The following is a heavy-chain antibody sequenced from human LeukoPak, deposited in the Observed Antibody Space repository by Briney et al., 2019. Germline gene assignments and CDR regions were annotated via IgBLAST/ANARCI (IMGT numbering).Heavy chain of an antibody. CDR1: GFTFSSYG. Sequence: QPGGSLRLSCAASGFTFSSYGMHWVRQAPGKGLEWVAFIRHDGSNKYYVDSVKGRFTISRDNSKNTLYLQMNSLRVEDTAVYYCAKDARITIFGVVFPPPDVWGKGTTVTVSP. J-gene: IGHJ6*04. CDR3: AKDARITIFGVVFPPPDV. V-gene: IGHV3-30*02. CDR2: IRHDGSNK. D-gene: IGHD3-3*01.